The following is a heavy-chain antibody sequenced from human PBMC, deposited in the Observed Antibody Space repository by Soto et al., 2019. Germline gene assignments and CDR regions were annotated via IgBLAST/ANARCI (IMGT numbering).Heavy chain of an antibody. J-gene: IGHJ5*02. CDR3: ASLGGWLPRDNWFDP. D-gene: IGHD6-19*01. V-gene: IGHV3-48*03. CDR1: GFTFSSYE. Sequence: PGGSLRLSCAASGFTFSSYEMNWVRQAPGKGLEWVSYISSSGSTIYYADSVKGRFTISRDNAKNSLYLQMNSLRAEDTAVYYCASLGGWLPRDNWFDPWGQGTLVTV. CDR2: ISSSGSTI.